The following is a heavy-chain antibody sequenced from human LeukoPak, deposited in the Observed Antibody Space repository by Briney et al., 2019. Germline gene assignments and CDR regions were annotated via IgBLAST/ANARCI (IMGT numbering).Heavy chain of an antibody. Sequence: PSETLSLTCTVSGYSISSGYYWGWIRQPPGKGLEWIGSIYHSGSTYYNPSLKSRVTISVDTSKNQFSLKLSSVTAADTAIYYCARTLWFGESFHWFDPWGQGTLVTVSS. J-gene: IGHJ5*02. D-gene: IGHD3-10*01. CDR1: GYSISSGYY. V-gene: IGHV4-38-2*02. CDR2: IYHSGST. CDR3: ARTLWFGESFHWFDP.